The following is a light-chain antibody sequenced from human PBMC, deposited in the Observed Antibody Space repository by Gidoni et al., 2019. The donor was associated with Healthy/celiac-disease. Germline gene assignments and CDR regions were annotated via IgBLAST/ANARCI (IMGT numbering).Light chain of an antibody. V-gene: IGLV2-14*01. Sequence: QSALTQPASVSGSPGQSITISCTGTSSDIGGYNFVSWHQQRPGKAPKLLIYEVSNRPSGVSNRFSGSKSGNTASLTISGLQAEDEAYYYCSSYTSSSTVVFGGGTKLTVL. J-gene: IGLJ2*01. CDR1: SSDIGGYNF. CDR2: EVS. CDR3: SSYTSSSTVV.